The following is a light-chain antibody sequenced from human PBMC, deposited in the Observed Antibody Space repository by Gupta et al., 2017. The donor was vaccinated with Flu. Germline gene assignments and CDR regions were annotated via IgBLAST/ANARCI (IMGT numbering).Light chain of an antibody. J-gene: IGKJ2*03. CDR2: DAS. V-gene: IGKV3-11*01. CDR3: QQRTHWPGYS. CDR1: QSVSNF. Sequence: ATLSVSPGESATLSCTACQSVSNFLAWYQQGPGLAPSLLTYDASKRDPGIPARFSGSGSGKDFTLTISSREPEDFAIYYFQQRTHWPGYSSGQGTKLEIK.